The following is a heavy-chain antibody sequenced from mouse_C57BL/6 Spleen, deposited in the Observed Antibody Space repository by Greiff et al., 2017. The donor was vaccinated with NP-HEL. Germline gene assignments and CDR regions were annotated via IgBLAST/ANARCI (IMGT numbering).Heavy chain of an antibody. V-gene: IGHV5-17*01. CDR3: AREATVVAKDYAMDY. D-gene: IGHD1-1*01. CDR1: GFTFSDYG. J-gene: IGHJ4*01. CDR2: ISSGSSTI. Sequence: EVKVVESGGGLVKPGGSLKLSCAASGFTFSDYGMHWVRQAPEKGLEWVAYISSGSSTIYYADTVKGRFTISRDNAKNTLFLQMTSLRSEDTAMYYCAREATVVAKDYAMDYWGQGTSVTVSS.